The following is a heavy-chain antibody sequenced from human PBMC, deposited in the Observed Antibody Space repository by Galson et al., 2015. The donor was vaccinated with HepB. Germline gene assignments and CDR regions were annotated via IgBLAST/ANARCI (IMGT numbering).Heavy chain of an antibody. Sequence: CAISGDSVSSINVAWNWVRQSPSRGLEWLGRTYYRIRWYTDYEVSVKGRISINPDTSKNQLSLQLDSVTPEDTAVYYCAREDGDNIWYFDVWGRGSLVTVSS. D-gene: IGHD5-24*01. V-gene: IGHV6-1*01. J-gene: IGHJ2*01. CDR2: TYYRIRWYT. CDR3: AREDGDNIWYFDV. CDR1: GDSVSSINVA.